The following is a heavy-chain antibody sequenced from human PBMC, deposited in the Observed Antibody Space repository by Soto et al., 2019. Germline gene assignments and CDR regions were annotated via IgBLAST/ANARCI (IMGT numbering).Heavy chain of an antibody. D-gene: IGHD4-17*01. CDR2: IYYSGST. CDR1: GGSISSSSYY. J-gene: IGHJ4*02. CDR3: ASYGAYAQYYFDY. V-gene: IGHV4-39*01. Sequence: SETLSLTCTVSGGSISSSSYYWGWIRQPPGKGLEWIGSIYYSGSTYYNPSLKSRVTISVDTSKNQFSLKLSSVTAADTAVYYCASYGAYAQYYFDYWGQGTLVTVSS.